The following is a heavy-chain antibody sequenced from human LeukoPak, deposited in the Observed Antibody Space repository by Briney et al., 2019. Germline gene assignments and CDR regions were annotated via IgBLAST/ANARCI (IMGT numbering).Heavy chain of an antibody. Sequence: SVKVSCKASGGTFSSYAISWVRQAPGQGLEWMGRIIPILGIANYAQKFQGRVTITADKSTSTAYMELSSLRSEDTAVYYCARSGQWELLHFDYWGQGTLVTVSS. CDR2: IIPILGIA. D-gene: IGHD1-26*01. J-gene: IGHJ4*02. V-gene: IGHV1-69*04. CDR1: GGTFSSYA. CDR3: ARSGQWELLHFDY.